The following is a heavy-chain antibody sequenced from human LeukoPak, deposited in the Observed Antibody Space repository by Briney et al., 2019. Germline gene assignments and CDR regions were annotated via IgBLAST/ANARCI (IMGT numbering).Heavy chain of an antibody. V-gene: IGHV4-31*03. CDR3: ARDRRRYCSGGSCRDYYYYYGMDV. Sequence: PSQTLSLTCTVSGGSISSGGYYWSWIRQHPGKGLEWIGYIYYSGSTYYNPSLKSRVTISVDTSKNQFSLKLSSVTAADTAVYYCARDRRRYCSGGSCRDYYYYYGMDVWGQGTTVTVSS. CDR2: IYYSGST. CDR1: GGSISSGGYY. D-gene: IGHD2-15*01. J-gene: IGHJ6*02.